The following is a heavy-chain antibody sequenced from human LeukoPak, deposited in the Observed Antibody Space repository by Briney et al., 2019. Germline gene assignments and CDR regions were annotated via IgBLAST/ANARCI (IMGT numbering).Heavy chain of an antibody. J-gene: IGHJ5*02. D-gene: IGHD2-2*01. V-gene: IGHV1-18*01. CDR1: GYTFTSYG. CDR2: ISAYNGNT. Sequence: GTSVKVSCKASGYTFTSYGISWVRQAPGQGLEWMGWISAYNGNTNYAQKFQGRVTMTRDTSISTAYMELSRLRSDDTAVYYCARNNDIVVVPARFDPWGQGTLVTVSS. CDR3: ARNNDIVVVPARFDP.